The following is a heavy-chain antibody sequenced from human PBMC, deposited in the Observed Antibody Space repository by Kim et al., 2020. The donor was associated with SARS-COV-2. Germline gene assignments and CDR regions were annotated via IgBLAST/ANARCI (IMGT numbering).Heavy chain of an antibody. D-gene: IGHD5-12*01. CDR3: ARSPREMATIRGFDY. Sequence: PSLKSRVTISVDTSKNQFSLKLSSVTAADTAVYYCARSPREMATIRGFDYWGQGTLVTVSS. J-gene: IGHJ4*02. V-gene: IGHV4-31*02.